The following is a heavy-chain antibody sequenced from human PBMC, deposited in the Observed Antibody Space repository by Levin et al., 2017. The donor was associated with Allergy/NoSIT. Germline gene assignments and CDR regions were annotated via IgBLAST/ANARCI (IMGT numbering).Heavy chain of an antibody. CDR1: GGSISSYY. CDR2: IYYSGST. J-gene: IGHJ5*02. Sequence: SQTLSLTCTVSGGSISSYYWSWIRQPPGKGLEWIGYIYYSGSTNYNPSLKSRVTISVDTSKNQFSLKLSSVTAADTAVYYCARDSKRGEGFDPWGQGTLVTVSS. D-gene: IGHD2-2*01. CDR3: ARDSKRGEGFDP. V-gene: IGHV4-59*01.